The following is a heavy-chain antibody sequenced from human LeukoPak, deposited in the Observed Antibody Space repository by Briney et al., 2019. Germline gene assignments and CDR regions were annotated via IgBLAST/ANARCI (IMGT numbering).Heavy chain of an antibody. CDR3: VRRGGSDGWGAFDI. Sequence: GGSLRLSCAASGFTFSSYSMNWVRQAPGKGLEWVSSIRQSGDITYYADSVKGRFTISRDNSKNTLSLQMNSLSREDTAIYYCVRRGGSDGWGAFDIWGQGTVVTVSS. CDR2: IRQSGDIT. CDR1: GFTFSSYS. V-gene: IGHV3-23*01. J-gene: IGHJ3*02. D-gene: IGHD5-24*01.